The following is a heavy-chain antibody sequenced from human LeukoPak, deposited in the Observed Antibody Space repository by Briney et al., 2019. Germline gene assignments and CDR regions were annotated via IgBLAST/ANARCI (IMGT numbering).Heavy chain of an antibody. V-gene: IGHV4-59*12. CDR1: GGSISSYY. J-gene: IGHJ4*02. Sequence: SETLSLTCTVSGGSISSYYWSWIRQPPGKGLEWIGYIYYSGSTNYNPSLKSRVTISVDTSKNQFSLKLSSVTAADTAVYYCARDQLRYFDWSPDYWGQGTLVTVSS. CDR2: IYYSGST. D-gene: IGHD3-9*01. CDR3: ARDQLRYFDWSPDY.